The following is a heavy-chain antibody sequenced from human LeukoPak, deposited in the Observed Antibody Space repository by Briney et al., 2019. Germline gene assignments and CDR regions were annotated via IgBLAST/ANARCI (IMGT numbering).Heavy chain of an antibody. D-gene: IGHD3-22*01. CDR1: GFTFSSYA. V-gene: IGHV3-23*01. Sequence: PGGSLRLSCAASGFTFSSYAMSWVRPAPGKGREWVSAINGSGGSTYYADSVKGRFTISRDNSKNTLYLQMNSLRAEDTAVYYCAGITMIVVVITTFDYWGQGTLVTVSS. CDR3: AGITMIVVVITTFDY. CDR2: INGSGGST. J-gene: IGHJ4*02.